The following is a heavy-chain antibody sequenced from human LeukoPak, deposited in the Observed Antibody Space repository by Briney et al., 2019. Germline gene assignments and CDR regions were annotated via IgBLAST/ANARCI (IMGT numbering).Heavy chain of an antibody. CDR1: GFTFSHYG. J-gene: IGHJ4*02. CDR3: ARDAQRGFDYSNSLQY. Sequence: PGGSLRLSCAASGFTFSHYGMHWVRQAPGKGLEWVAVIWSDGSNKFYADSVRGRFTISRDDVRKTVYLQMDGLTAEDTAVYYCARDAQRGFDYSNSLQYWGQGTLVTVSS. V-gene: IGHV3-33*01. CDR2: IWSDGSNK. D-gene: IGHD4-11*01.